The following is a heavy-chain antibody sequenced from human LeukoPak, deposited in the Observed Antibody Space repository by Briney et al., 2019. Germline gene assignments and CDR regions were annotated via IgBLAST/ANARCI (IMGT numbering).Heavy chain of an antibody. J-gene: IGHJ2*01. D-gene: IGHD3-22*01. V-gene: IGHV5-51*01. CDR2: NYPGESET. CDR3: ARKTSGYYLHWYFDL. CDR1: GYTFTSYW. Sequence: GESLKISCKGSGYTFTSYWIGWVRQMPGTGLEWVGINYPGESETRYSPFFQGQVTISADKSISTAYLQWDSLKASDTAMYYCARKTSGYYLHWYFDLWGRGTLVTVSS.